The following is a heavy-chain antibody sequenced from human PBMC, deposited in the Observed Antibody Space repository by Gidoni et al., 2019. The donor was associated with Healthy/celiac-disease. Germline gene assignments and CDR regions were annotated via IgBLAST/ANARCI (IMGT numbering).Heavy chain of an antibody. J-gene: IGHJ6*02. CDR1: GGSFSGYY. D-gene: IGHD5-12*01. CDR3: ARGGYSGYAAYYGMDV. CDR2: SNHSGST. V-gene: IGHV4-34*01. Sequence: QLQLQQWGAGLLKPSATLSLTCAVYGGSFSGYYGSWIRQPPGKGLEWIGESNHSGSTNYNPSLKSRVTISVDTSKNQFSLKLSFVTAADTAVYYCARGGYSGYAAYYGMDVWGQGTTVTVSS.